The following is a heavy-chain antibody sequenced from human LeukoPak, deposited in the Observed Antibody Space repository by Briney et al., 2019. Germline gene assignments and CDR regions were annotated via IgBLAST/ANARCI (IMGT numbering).Heavy chain of an antibody. CDR1: GFTFSSHW. J-gene: IGHJ4*02. V-gene: IGHV3-7*01. Sequence: PGGSLRLSCAASGFTFSSHWMSWVRQAPGKGLEWVAIIKPDGSESYCVGSVEGRFTVSRDNTKNSLYLQMNSLRAEDTAVYYCASWDCSGGSCFDYWGQGTLVTVSS. D-gene: IGHD2-15*01. CDR3: ASWDCSGGSCFDY. CDR2: IKPDGSES.